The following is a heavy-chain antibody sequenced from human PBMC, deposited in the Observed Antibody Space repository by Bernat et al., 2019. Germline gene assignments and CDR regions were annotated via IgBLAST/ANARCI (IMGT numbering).Heavy chain of an antibody. V-gene: IGHV3-74*01. Sequence: EVHLVESGGGLVQPGGSLRLSCTASGFTFSTYWMHWVRQAPGKGLEWVLGLSTDGSNTRYSDSVKGQFTISRDNAKNTLYLQMNGLRVDDTAVYYCVRGSGYYYFDYWGQGILVTVSS. CDR3: VRGSGYYYFDY. J-gene: IGHJ4*02. CDR2: LSTDGSNT. CDR1: GFTFSTYW. D-gene: IGHD3-22*01.